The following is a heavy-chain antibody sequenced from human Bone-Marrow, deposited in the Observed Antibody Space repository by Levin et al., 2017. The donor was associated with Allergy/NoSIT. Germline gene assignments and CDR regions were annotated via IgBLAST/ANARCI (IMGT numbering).Heavy chain of an antibody. Sequence: GGSLRLSCAASGFNFSNDAMHWVRRGPGKGLEWVALISSDGGNQYYADSVKGRFSISRDNSKQPLFLQMHRLGRADPALYYCARPYYDTVTGYYEYFHDWGQGTPVTVTS. D-gene: IGHD3-9*01. CDR3: ARPYYDTVTGYYEYFHD. J-gene: IGHJ1*01. CDR1: GFNFSNDA. V-gene: IGHV3-30-3*01. CDR2: ISSDGGNQ.